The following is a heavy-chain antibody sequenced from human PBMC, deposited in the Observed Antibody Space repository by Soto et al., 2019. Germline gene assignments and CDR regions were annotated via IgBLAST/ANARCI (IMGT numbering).Heavy chain of an antibody. Sequence: SVKVSCKASVGTFSIYTISWVRQAPGQGLEWMGRIIPILGIANYAQKFQGRVTITADKSASTAYMELSSLRSEDTAVYYCARSGYCSSTSCLGVDYWGQGTLVTVSS. CDR3: ARSGYCSSTSCLGVDY. J-gene: IGHJ4*02. CDR1: VGTFSIYT. V-gene: IGHV1-69*02. CDR2: IIPILGIA. D-gene: IGHD2-2*01.